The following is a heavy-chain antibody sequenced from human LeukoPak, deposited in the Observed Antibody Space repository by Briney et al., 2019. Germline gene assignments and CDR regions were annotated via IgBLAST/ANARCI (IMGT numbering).Heavy chain of an antibody. D-gene: IGHD5-18*01. CDR3: ARGAYRYDFLFDH. V-gene: IGHV1-18*01. CDR2: ISAYNGNT. J-gene: IGHJ4*02. CDR1: GYTFTSYG. Sequence: GASVKVSCKAAGYTFTSYGISWVRQAPEQGLEWMGWISAYNGNTDYAQKLQGRVTMTTDTSTSTAYMELRSLRSDDTAVYYCARGAYRYDFLFDHWGQGTLVTVSS.